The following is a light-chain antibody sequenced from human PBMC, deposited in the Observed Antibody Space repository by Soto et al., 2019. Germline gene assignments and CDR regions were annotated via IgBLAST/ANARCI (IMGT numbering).Light chain of an antibody. CDR3: GARDDSLSGHWV. V-gene: IGLV1-47*01. Sequence: QSVLTQPPSASGTPGQRVTISCSGSSSNIGSEYVVWYRHLPGTAPKLLIYRNNQRPSGVPDRFAGSKSGTSASLAISGLRSEDEADYYCGARDDSLSGHWVFGGGTKLTVL. CDR1: SSNIGSEY. CDR2: RNN. J-gene: IGLJ3*02.